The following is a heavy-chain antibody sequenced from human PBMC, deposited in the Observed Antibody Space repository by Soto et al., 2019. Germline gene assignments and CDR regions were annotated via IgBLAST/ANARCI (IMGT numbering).Heavy chain of an antibody. J-gene: IGHJ6*02. Sequence: TLSVTCEVAGETISSGGYSWSWINKHPGKSIEWIGYIYYSGSTYYNPSLKSRVTISVDTSKNQFSLKLSSVTAADTAMYYCSTRGGNYRPAWDYYYYGMDVWGQGTTVTVSS. CDR3: STRGGNYRPAWDYYYYGMDV. CDR2: IYYSGST. CDR1: GETISSGGYS. V-gene: IGHV4-31*11. D-gene: IGHD4-4*01.